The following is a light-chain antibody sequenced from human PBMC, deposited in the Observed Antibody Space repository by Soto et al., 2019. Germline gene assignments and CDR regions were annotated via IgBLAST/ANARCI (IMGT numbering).Light chain of an antibody. CDR2: WSS. CDR3: QQDHSSPFT. Sequence: DIVMTQSPDFLAVALGERATIKFRSSQSGLHRSNGNSYVAWYQQKPGQPPKLLIYWSSTRESGVPDRFSGSRYVTEYTLPVNNLHDQDAEVSYCQQDHSSPFTFGPGTKVHI. J-gene: IGKJ3*01. CDR1: QSGLHRSNGNSY. V-gene: IGKV4-1*01.